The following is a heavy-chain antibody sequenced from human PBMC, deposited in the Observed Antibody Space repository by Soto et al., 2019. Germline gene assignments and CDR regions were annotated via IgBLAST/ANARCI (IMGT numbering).Heavy chain of an antibody. Sequence: SETLSLTCTVSGGSVSSVGYYWSWIRQHPGKGLEWIGYITYSGNTYYNPSLGSRVTMSADTSKNQFSLKLSSVTAADTAVYFCVRGGSCTNGVCSVFDYWGQGTLVTVSS. V-gene: IGHV4-31*03. CDR1: GGSVSSVGYY. CDR2: ITYSGNT. J-gene: IGHJ4*02. CDR3: VRGGSCTNGVCSVFDY. D-gene: IGHD2-8*01.